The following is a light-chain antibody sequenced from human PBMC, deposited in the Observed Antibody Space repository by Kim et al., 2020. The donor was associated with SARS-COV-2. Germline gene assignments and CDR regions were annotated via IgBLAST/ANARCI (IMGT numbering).Light chain of an antibody. CDR3: QQRGN. Sequence: APLSLSPGERPTRSCRASQSVGTYLAWYQQKPGQAPRLLIYDASKRATGIPARFRGSGSGTDFTLTIGTLEPEDSAVYYCQQRGNFGQGTRLEIK. CDR2: DAS. V-gene: IGKV3-11*01. J-gene: IGKJ5*01. CDR1: QSVGTY.